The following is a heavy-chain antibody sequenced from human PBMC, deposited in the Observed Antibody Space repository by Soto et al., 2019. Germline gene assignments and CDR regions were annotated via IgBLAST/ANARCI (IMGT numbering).Heavy chain of an antibody. D-gene: IGHD6-13*01. CDR2: MNPNTGNT. V-gene: IGHV1-8*01. Sequence: QVLLVQSGAEVKKPGASVKVSCEASGYTFIDYDINWVRQAAGQGLEWMGWMNPNTGNTAYAQKFQGRLTLTRDTSINTVYMELKGLTSEDTAVYYCARGFSSYSDHWAQGTLVSVSS. CDR1: GYTFIDYD. J-gene: IGHJ4*02. CDR3: ARGFSSYSDH.